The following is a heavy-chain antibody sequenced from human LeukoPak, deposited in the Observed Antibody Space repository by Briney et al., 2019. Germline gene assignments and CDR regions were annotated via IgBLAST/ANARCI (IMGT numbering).Heavy chain of an antibody. Sequence: PGGSLRHSCAASGFTVSSNYMSWVRQAPGKGLEWASVIYSGGSTYYADSVKGRFTISRDNSKNTLYLQMNSLRAEVTAVYYCARSGLWYSSGPFDYWGQGTLVTVSS. CDR2: IYSGGST. CDR3: ARSGLWYSSGPFDY. D-gene: IGHD3-22*01. V-gene: IGHV3-53*01. J-gene: IGHJ4*02. CDR1: GFTVSSNY.